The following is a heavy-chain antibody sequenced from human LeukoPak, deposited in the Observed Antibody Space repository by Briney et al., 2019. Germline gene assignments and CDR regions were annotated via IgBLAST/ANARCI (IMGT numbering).Heavy chain of an antibody. V-gene: IGHV1-2*02. D-gene: IGHD2-2*01. CDR1: GYTFTGYY. J-gene: IGHJ4*02. CDR2: INPNSGGT. Sequence: ASVKVSCKASGYTFTGYYMHWVRQAPGQGLEWMGWINPNSGGTNYAQKFQGRVTMTRDTSISTAYMELSRLRSDDTAVYYCARDRLVVPAADFDYWGQGTLVTVSS. CDR3: ARDRLVVPAADFDY.